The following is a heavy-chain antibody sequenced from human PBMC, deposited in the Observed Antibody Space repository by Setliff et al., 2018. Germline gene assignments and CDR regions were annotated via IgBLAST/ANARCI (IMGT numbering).Heavy chain of an antibody. D-gene: IGHD3-3*01. V-gene: IGHV3-23*01. CDR1: GFTFSNFA. J-gene: IGHJ6*03. CDR2: ITGDGGAT. Sequence: GGSLRLSCAASGFTFSNFAMGWVRQGPEKGLEWVAVITGDGGATYYIDSVKGRFTISRDNSENTLYLQMNSLRAEDTAIYYCAKGGRFAHYMDVWGKGTTVTVSS. CDR3: AKGGRFAHYMDV.